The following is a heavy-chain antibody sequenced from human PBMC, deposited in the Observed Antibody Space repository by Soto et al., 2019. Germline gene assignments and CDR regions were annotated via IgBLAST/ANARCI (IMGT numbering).Heavy chain of an antibody. CDR2: IYLLGST. J-gene: IGHJ4*02. CDR3: VRQELSGSYTTYSDL. CDR1: GGSISSGDYS. D-gene: IGHD1-26*01. V-gene: IGHV4-30-2*01. Sequence: PSETLSLTCAVSGGSISSGDYSWSWIRQPPGKGLEWIGYIYLLGSTYYSPSLQSRVTMSVDTSKNQFSLKLSSVTAADTAVYFCVRQELSGSYTTYSDLWGQGTQVTVS.